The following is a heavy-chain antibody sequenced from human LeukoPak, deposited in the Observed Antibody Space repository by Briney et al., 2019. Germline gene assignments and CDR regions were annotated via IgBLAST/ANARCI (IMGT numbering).Heavy chain of an antibody. Sequence: GGSLRLSCAASGFTVSSNYMSWVRQAPGKGLEWVSVIYSGGSTYYADSVKGRFTISRDNSKNTLYLQMNSLRAEDTAVYYCARDLLATVTTGESGYWGQGTLVTVSS. J-gene: IGHJ4*02. CDR2: IYSGGST. CDR3: ARDLLATVTTGESGY. D-gene: IGHD4-17*01. CDR1: GFTVSSNY. V-gene: IGHV3-66*02.